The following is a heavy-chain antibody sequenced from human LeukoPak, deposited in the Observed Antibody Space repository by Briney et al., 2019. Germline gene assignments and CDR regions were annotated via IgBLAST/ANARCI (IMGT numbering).Heavy chain of an antibody. CDR3: ARDPTTQTFDY. D-gene: IGHD4-11*01. V-gene: IGHV1-18*01. J-gene: IGHJ4*02. CDR2: ISTYNGNT. Sequence: ASVKVSCKASGYSFTSYGISWVRQAPGQGLEWMGWISTYNGNTNYAQKLQGRVTMTTDTSTTTAYMELRSLTSDDTAVYYCARDPTTQTFDYWGQGTLVTVSS. CDR1: GYSFTSYG.